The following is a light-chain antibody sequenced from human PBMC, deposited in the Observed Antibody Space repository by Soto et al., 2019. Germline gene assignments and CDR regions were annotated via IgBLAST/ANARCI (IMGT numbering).Light chain of an antibody. CDR1: ESVSDN. CDR3: KRYNNWPFT. CDR2: GAY. Sequence: DIVLTQSPGTLSLSPGERATLSCRASESVSDNYLAWYQQKSGQAPRLLIYGAYSRATGIQARFSGSGSGTEFILTIRSLQSEDFAVYYCKRYNNWPFTFGGGTKVDIK. J-gene: IGKJ4*02. V-gene: IGKV3D-15*01.